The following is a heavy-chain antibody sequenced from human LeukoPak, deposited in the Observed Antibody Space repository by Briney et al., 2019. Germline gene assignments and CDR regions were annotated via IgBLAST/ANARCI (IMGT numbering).Heavy chain of an antibody. CDR1: GYTFTSYG. D-gene: IGHD5-18*01. V-gene: IGHV1-18*01. J-gene: IGHJ6*03. Sequence: ASVNVSCKASGYTFTSYGISWVRQAPGQGLEWMGWISAYNGNTNYAQKIQGRVTMTKDTSTSTAYMELRSLRSDDTDVYYCAREKYRDGYYYYYYMDVWGKGTTVTVSS. CDR2: ISAYNGNT. CDR3: AREKYRDGYYYYYYMDV.